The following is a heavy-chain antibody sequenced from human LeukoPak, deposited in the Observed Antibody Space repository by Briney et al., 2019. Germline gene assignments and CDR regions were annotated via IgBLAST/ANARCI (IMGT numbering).Heavy chain of an antibody. J-gene: IGHJ4*02. D-gene: IGHD4-17*01. V-gene: IGHV3-30*18. CDR2: ISYDGRNK. CDR1: GFTFSNFG. CDR3: AKPRPPWSTVTPFEY. Sequence: GGSLRLSCADSGFTFSNFGMHWVRQAPGKGLEWVAVISYDGRNKDYRDSVKGRFTISSDNSKNTLFLQMNSLRPEDTAVYYCAKPRPPWSTVTPFEYWGQGTLVTVSS.